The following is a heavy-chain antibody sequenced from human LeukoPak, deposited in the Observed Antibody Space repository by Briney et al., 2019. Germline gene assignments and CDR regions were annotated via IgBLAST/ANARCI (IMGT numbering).Heavy chain of an antibody. CDR1: GGTFSSYA. CDR2: IIPIFGTA. J-gene: IGHJ6*02. Sequence: ASVKVSCKASGGTFSSYAISWVRQAPGQGLEWMGGIIPIFGTAYYAQKFQGRVTITADESTSTAYMELSSLRSEDTAVYYCASSSCTSCYRPLLYYYYYGMDVWGQGTTVTVSS. CDR3: ASSSCTSCYRPLLYYYYYGMDV. D-gene: IGHD2-2*01. V-gene: IGHV1-69*13.